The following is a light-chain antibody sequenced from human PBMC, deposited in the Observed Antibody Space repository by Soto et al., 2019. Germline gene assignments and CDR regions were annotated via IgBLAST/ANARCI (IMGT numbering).Light chain of an antibody. CDR1: QSVSSSD. J-gene: IGKJ2*01. V-gene: IGKV3-20*01. CDR2: GAS. Sequence: EIVLTQSPGTLSLSPGDRATLSCRPSQSVSSSDLAWYQQKPGQAPRLLIYGASTRATGIPDRFSGSGSGTDFTLTISRLEPEDFAVYYCQQYGGSPLYTFGQGTKLEIK. CDR3: QQYGGSPLYT.